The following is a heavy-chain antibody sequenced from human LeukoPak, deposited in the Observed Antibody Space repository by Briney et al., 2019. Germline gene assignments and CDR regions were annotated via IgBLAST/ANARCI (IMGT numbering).Heavy chain of an antibody. Sequence: GGSLRLSCAGSEFTFSSYAMSWVRQAPGKGLEWVSVLQSGGTTHYADSVKGRFTISRDISKNTLYLQMNSLRVEDTAVYYCARDLYYGSGGYYFDYWGQGTLVTVSS. CDR3: ARDLYYGSGGYYFDY. V-gene: IGHV3-66*01. J-gene: IGHJ4*02. CDR2: LQSGGTT. D-gene: IGHD3-10*01. CDR1: EFTFSSYA.